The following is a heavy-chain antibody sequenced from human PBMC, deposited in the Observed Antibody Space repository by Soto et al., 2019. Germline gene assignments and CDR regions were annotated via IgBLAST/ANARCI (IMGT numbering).Heavy chain of an antibody. CDR3: ARSGDNYNRLDY. V-gene: IGHV3-11*06. Sequence: PGGSLRLSCEGSGFTFSDYYISWIRQAPGKGLEWISYSSNSGTFSRYAGSVKGRFSISRDNTKNLLYLQMNSLRAEDTAVYYCARSGDNYNRLDYWGQGTPVTGS. J-gene: IGHJ4*02. CDR1: GFTFSDYY. D-gene: IGHD1-1*01. CDR2: SSNSGTFS.